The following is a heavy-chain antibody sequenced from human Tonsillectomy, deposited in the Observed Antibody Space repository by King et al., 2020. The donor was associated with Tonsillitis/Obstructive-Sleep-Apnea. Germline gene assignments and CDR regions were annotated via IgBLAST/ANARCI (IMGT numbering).Heavy chain of an antibody. CDR2: IGTAGDT. Sequence: VQLVESGGGLVQPGGSLRLSCAASGFTFSSYDMHWVRQPTGKGLEWVSAIGTAGDTYYPGSVKGRFTISRENARNSLYLQMNSLRAGDTAVYYCARDRFLELDVWGKGTTVTVSS. V-gene: IGHV3-13*04. CDR3: ARDRFLELDV. D-gene: IGHD3-3*01. CDR1: GFTFSSYD. J-gene: IGHJ6*04.